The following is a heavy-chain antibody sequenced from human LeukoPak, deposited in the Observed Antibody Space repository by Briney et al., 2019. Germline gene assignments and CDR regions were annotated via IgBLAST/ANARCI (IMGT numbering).Heavy chain of an antibody. D-gene: IGHD3-3*01. V-gene: IGHV4-39*07. CDR1: GGSISSGSYY. CDR3: ARDKTFEVVNFFDY. CDR2: IYYSGST. J-gene: IGHJ4*02. Sequence: PSETLSLTCTVSGGSISSGSYYWGWIRQPPGKGLEWIGSIYYSGSTYYNPSLKGRITVSLDTSKNQFSLKLSSVTAADTAVYYCARDKTFEVVNFFDYWGQGTLVTVSS.